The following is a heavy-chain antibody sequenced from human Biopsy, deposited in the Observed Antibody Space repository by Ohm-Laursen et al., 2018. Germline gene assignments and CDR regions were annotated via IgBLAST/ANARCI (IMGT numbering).Heavy chain of an antibody. CDR2: VFSSGTT. J-gene: IGHJ5*02. V-gene: IGHV4-4*07. D-gene: IGHD1-7*01. Sequence: SETLSLTCTVSGGSIGSFFWSWIRQPVGKGLEWIGHVFSSGTTNYNPSLNSRVTLSVDMSKNQFSLKMTSMTAPDTGFYFCARGGGMNYFDPWGQGILVSVSS. CDR3: ARGGGMNYFDP. CDR1: GGSIGSFF.